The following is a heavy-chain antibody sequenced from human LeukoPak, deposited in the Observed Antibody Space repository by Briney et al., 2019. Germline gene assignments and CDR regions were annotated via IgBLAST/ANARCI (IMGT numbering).Heavy chain of an antibody. CDR2: IRYDGSNK. Sequence: GGSLRLSCAASGFTFSSYGMHWVRQAPGKGLEWVAFIRYDGSNKYYADSVKGRFTISRDNSKNTLYLQMNSLRAEDTAVYYCAKPSRGYSFGDHYFDYWGQGTLVTVSS. J-gene: IGHJ4*02. CDR3: AKPSRGYSFGDHYFDY. D-gene: IGHD5-18*01. V-gene: IGHV3-30*02. CDR1: GFTFSSYG.